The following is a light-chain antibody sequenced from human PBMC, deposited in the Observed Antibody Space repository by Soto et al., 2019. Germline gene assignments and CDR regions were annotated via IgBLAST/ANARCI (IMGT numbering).Light chain of an antibody. Sequence: EIVMTQSRATLSVSPGGSATLSCRASQHVSSNFAWYRQKPGQAPTLLIYRASTRATGIPARFSGSGSGTEFTLTLSSLQSEDFAVYYCQQYNNWPYTFGQGTKLEIK. CDR3: QQYNNWPYT. V-gene: IGKV3-15*01. CDR1: QHVSSN. J-gene: IGKJ2*01. CDR2: RAS.